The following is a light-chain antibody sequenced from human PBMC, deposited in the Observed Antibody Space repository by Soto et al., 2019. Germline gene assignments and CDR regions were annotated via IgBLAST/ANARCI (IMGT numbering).Light chain of an antibody. Sequence: QCVLTQSPSASGTPGQRVTISCSGSSSNVGFNYVYWYQQLPGTAPKLLIYGNGQRPSGVHDRFSGSKSGTSASLAISGLRSEDEADYYCATWDDSLNAWVFGGRTKLTVL. J-gene: IGLJ3*02. CDR3: ATWDDSLNAWV. CDR1: SSNVGFNY. CDR2: GNG. V-gene: IGLV1-47*01.